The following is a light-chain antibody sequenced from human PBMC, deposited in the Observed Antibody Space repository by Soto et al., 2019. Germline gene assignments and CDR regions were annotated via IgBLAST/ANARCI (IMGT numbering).Light chain of an antibody. CDR2: GAS. CDR1: QDIGHF. J-gene: IGKJ2*01. Sequence: DIQMTQSPSSLSASVGDRVTITCQASQDIGHFLNWYQQKSGKAPRRLIYGASNLDTGVPSRFTGGVSGTDFLLTISRLQPEDVATYYCQQYDNLPYTFXQGTKVDIK. CDR3: QQYDNLPYT. V-gene: IGKV1-33*01.